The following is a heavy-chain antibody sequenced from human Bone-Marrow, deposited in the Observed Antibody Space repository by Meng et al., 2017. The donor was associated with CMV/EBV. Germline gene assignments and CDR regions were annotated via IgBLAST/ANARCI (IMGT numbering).Heavy chain of an antibody. D-gene: IGHD1-26*01. CDR3: ARDLRLYSGSYPHNYYYYGMAV. Sequence: GESLKISCAASGFTVSSNYMSWVRQAPGKGLEWVSVIYSGGSTYYADSVKGRFTISRDNSKNTLYLQMNSLRAEDTAVYYCARDLRLYSGSYPHNYYYYGMAVWGQGNTVNVAS. CDR2: IYSGGST. J-gene: IGHJ6*01. CDR1: GFTVSSNY. V-gene: IGHV3-53*01.